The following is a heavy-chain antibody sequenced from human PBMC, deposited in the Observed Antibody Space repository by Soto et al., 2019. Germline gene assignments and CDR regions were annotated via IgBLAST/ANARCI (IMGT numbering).Heavy chain of an antibody. D-gene: IGHD3-22*01. J-gene: IGHJ4*02. CDR3: ARDVRSGYFFDY. V-gene: IGHV4-31*03. Sequence: TLSITCTGSGGSMSSGGYYLSWIRQHPGKGLEWIGYIYYSGSTYYNPSLKSRVTISVDTSKNQFSLKLSSVTAADTAVYYCARDVRSGYFFDYWGQGTLVTGSS. CDR2: IYYSGST. CDR1: GGSMSSGGYY.